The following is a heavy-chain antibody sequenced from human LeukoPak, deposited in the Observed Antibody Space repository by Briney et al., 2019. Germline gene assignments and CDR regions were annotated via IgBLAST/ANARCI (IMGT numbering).Heavy chain of an antibody. CDR2: ISYDGSNK. D-gene: IGHD3-10*01. V-gene: IGHV3-30*18. J-gene: IGHJ6*03. CDR1: GFTFSSYG. Sequence: GGSLRLSCAASGFTFSSYGMTWVRQAPDKGLEWVAVISYDGSNKYYADSVKGRFTISRDNSKNTLYLQMNSLRAEDTAVYYCAKAGRGGAITLVRGVKGDYYYMDVWGKGTTVTISS. CDR3: AKAGRGGAITLVRGVKGDYYYMDV.